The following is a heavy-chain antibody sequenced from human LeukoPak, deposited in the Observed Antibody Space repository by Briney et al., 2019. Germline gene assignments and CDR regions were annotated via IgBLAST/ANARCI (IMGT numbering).Heavy chain of an antibody. CDR3: ASEGDSGTFDY. CDR1: GASISSGSNY. Sequence: PSETLSLTCSVSGASISSGSNYWGWIRQPPGKTLEWIGSIYSSGSTYYNSSLQSRVIIIIDTSKNQFSLKLSSVTAADTAVYYCASEGDSGTFDYWGQGTLVTVSS. V-gene: IGHV4-39*07. J-gene: IGHJ4*02. CDR2: IYSSGST. D-gene: IGHD1-26*01.